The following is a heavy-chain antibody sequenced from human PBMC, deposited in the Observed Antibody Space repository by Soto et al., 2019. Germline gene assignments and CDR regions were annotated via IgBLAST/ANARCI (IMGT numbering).Heavy chain of an antibody. J-gene: IGHJ3*01. D-gene: IGHD4-4*01. Sequence: PGGSLRLSCAASGFTFSSYAMHWVRQAPGKGLEYVSAISSNGGSTYYANSVKGRFTISRDNSKNTLYLQMGSLRAEDMAVYYCARGPTLFTVATAPPQGAFDFWGQGTKVT. CDR1: GFTFSSYA. CDR2: ISSNGGST. CDR3: ARGPTLFTVATAPPQGAFDF. V-gene: IGHV3-64*01.